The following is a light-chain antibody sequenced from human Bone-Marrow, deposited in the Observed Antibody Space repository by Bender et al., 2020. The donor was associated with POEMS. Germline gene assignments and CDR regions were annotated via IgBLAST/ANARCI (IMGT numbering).Light chain of an antibody. CDR2: DVS. CDR1: SSDVGGFNY. V-gene: IGLV2-14*03. Sequence: QSALTQPASVSGSPGQSITISCSGTSSDVGGFNYVSWYQQHPGKAPKLMIFDVSNRPSGISDRFSGSKSGNTASLTISGLQAEDEADYYCCSHTSSSSALDVFGTGTKVTVL. J-gene: IGLJ1*01. CDR3: CSHTSSSSALDV.